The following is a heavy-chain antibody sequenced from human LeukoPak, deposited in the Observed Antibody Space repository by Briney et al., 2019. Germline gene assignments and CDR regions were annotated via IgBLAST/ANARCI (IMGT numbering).Heavy chain of an antibody. CDR3: ASISGYLRTGVWL. CDR1: GGSVSRTSDY. J-gene: IGHJ4*02. D-gene: IGHD3-22*01. CDR2: IYYTGTT. V-gene: IGHV4-39*01. Sequence: PSETLSLTCTVSGGSVSRTSDYWDWIRQPPGKGLEWIGSIYYTGTTYYSPSLKSRLTMSVDTSKNQFSLKLSSVTAADTAVYYCASISGYLRTGVWLWGQGTLVTVSS.